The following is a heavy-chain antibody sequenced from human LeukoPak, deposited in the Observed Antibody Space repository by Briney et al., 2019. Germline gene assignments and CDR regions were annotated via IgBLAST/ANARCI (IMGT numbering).Heavy chain of an antibody. Sequence: GASVKVSCKASGYTFTSYGISWVRQAPGQGLEWMGWISAYNGNTNYAQKLQGRVTMTTDTSTSTAYMELRSLRSEDTAVYYCATGEAGKRPVAGVRIWGQGTMVTVSS. J-gene: IGHJ3*02. CDR1: GYTFTSYG. V-gene: IGHV1-18*01. CDR2: ISAYNGNT. CDR3: ATGEAGKRPVAGVRI. D-gene: IGHD3-16*01.